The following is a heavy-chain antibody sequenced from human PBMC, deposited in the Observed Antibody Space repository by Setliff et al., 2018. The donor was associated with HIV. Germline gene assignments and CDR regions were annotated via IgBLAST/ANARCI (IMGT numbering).Heavy chain of an antibody. CDR2: IFYSGRT. CDR1: GGSFSDYY. CDR3: AGSKGATRPSAEYFQN. V-gene: IGHV4-59*01. D-gene: IGHD1-26*01. J-gene: IGHJ1*01. Sequence: SETLSLTCTVSGGSFSDYYWSWIRQPPGKGLEWIGDIFYSGRTNYNPSLKSRVTISLDTSKIQFALKLSSVTTADTAIYYCAGSKGATRPSAEYFQNWGQGTLVTVSS.